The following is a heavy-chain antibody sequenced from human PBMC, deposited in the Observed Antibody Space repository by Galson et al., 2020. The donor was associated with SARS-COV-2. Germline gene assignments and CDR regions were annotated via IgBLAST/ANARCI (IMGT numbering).Heavy chain of an antibody. CDR3: ARGGPSSIAARRGFDY. V-gene: IGHV3-20*04. J-gene: IGHJ4*02. CDR1: GFTFDDYG. CDR2: INWNGGST. D-gene: IGHD6-6*01. Sequence: GGSLRLSCTASGFTFDDYGMSWVRQAPGKGLEWVSGINWNGGSTGYADSVKGRFTISRDNAKNSLYLQMNSLRAEDTALYYCARGGPSSIAARRGFDYWGQGTLVTVSS.